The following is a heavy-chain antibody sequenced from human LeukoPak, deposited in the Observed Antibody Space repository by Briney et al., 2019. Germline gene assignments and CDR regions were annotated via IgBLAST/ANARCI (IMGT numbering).Heavy chain of an antibody. V-gene: IGHV3-20*04. Sequence: GGSLRLSCAASGFTFDDYGMSWVRQAPGKGLEWVSGINWSGSRTGYADSVKGRFTISRDNAKNSLYLQMNSLRAEDTAFYYCASAVGAGYYFDYWGQGTLVTVPS. CDR1: GFTFDDYG. D-gene: IGHD1-26*01. CDR3: ASAVGAGYYFDY. CDR2: INWSGSRT. J-gene: IGHJ4*02.